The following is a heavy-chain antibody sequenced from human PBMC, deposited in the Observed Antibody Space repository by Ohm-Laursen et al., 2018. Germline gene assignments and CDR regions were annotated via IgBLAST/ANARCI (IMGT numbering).Heavy chain of an antibody. CDR1: GFTFSSYG. CDR2: IWYDGSNK. J-gene: IGHJ4*02. V-gene: IGHV3-33*01. D-gene: IGHD1-14*01. Sequence: SLRLSCAASGFTFSSYGMHWVRQAPGKGLEWVAVIWYDGSNKYYADSVKGRFTISRDNSENTLYLQMNSLRVEDTAVYYCARAHLKNLDYWGQGSLVTVSS. CDR3: ARAHLKNLDY.